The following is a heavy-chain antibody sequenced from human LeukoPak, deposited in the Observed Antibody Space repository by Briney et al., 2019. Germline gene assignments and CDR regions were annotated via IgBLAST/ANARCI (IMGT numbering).Heavy chain of an antibody. V-gene: IGHV1-2*02. Sequence: ASVKVSCKASGYTFTGYYMHWVRQAPGQGLEWMGWINPNSGGTNYAQKFQGRVTMTRDTSISTAYMELSRLRSDDTAVYYCARVASIIAVAGSLDYWGQGTLVTVSS. J-gene: IGHJ4*02. CDR1: GYTFTGYY. D-gene: IGHD6-19*01. CDR2: INPNSGGT. CDR3: ARVASIIAVAGSLDY.